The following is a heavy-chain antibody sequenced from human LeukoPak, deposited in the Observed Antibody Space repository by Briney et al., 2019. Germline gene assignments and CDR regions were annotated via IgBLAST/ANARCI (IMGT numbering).Heavy chain of an antibody. D-gene: IGHD1-26*01. V-gene: IGHV3-7*05. CDR3: ARDSEWGLLRSDY. J-gene: IGHJ4*02. CDR2: IKQDGTEK. Sequence: GGSLRLSCAASGFTFSRYWMTWVRQAPGKGLEWVANIKQDGTEKYYVDSVEGRFTISRDNAKNSLYLQMNSLRAEDTAVYYCARDSEWGLLRSDYWGQGTLVTVSS. CDR1: GFTFSRYW.